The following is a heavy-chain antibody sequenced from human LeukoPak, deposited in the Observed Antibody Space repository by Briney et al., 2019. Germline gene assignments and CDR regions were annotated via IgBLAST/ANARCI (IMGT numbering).Heavy chain of an antibody. CDR1: GGSFSGYY. D-gene: IGHD3-22*01. CDR2: INHSGST. Sequence: PSETLSLTCAVYGGSFSGYYWSWIRQPPGKGLEWIGEINHSGSTNYNPSLKSRVTISVDTSKNQFSLKLSSVTAADTAVYYCARRQLYYYDSSGWHAFDIWGQGTMVTVSS. V-gene: IGHV4-34*01. J-gene: IGHJ3*02. CDR3: ARRQLYYYDSSGWHAFDI.